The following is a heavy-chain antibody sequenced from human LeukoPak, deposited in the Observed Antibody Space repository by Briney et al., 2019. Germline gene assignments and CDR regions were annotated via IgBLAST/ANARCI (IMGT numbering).Heavy chain of an antibody. CDR3: ARDVSRSRDY. CDR1: GYTFTGYY. D-gene: IGHD2-8*01. CDR2: INPNSGVT. V-gene: IGHV1-2*02. J-gene: IGHJ4*02. Sequence: GASVKVSCKASGYTFTGYYVHWVRQAPGQGLERMGWINPNSGVTNYAQKFQGRVTLTRDTSITTAYMELSRLNSDDTAFYYCARDVSRSRDYWGQGTLVTVSS.